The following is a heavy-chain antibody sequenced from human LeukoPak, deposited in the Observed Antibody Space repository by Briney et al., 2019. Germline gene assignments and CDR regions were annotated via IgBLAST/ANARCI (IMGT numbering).Heavy chain of an antibody. J-gene: IGHJ4*02. CDR2: IYTSGSI. CDR3: ARGGGYGDYGYVDN. CDR1: GGSISSHY. V-gene: IGHV4-4*07. Sequence: SETLSLTCTVSGGSISSHYWSWIRQPAGKGLEWIGRIYTSGSINYNPSLKSRVTMSVDTSKNQFSLKLSSVTAADTAVYYCARGGGYGDYGYVDNWGQGTLVTVSS. D-gene: IGHD4-17*01.